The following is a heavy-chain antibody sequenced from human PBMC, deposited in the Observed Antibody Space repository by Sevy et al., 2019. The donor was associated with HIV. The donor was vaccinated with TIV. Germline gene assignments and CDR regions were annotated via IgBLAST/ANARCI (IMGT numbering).Heavy chain of an antibody. CDR1: GFTFNSYS. CDR2: ISGSGGST. J-gene: IGHJ5*02. CDR3: AKRGGAGPGFDP. D-gene: IGHD1-26*01. Sequence: GGSLRLSCAASGFTFNSYSMNWVRQAPGKGLEWVSAISGSGGSTYYADSVKGRFTISRDNSKNTLYLQMNSLRAEDTAVYYCAKRGGAGPGFDPWGQGTLVTVSS. V-gene: IGHV3-23*01.